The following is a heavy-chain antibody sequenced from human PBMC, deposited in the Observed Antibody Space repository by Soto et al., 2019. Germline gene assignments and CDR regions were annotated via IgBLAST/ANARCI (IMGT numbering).Heavy chain of an antibody. D-gene: IGHD2-8*02. Sequence: GGSLRLSCAASGFSFTNYCLHWIRQAPGKGLQCVAFVSYNGNTKYYDDYVTRRFTLSRDDSSNTLFLQMNSLKPEDTFVYFCARVGFSLAGGPLSVWGQGTLVTVSS. CDR2: VSYNGNTK. CDR1: GFSFTNYC. J-gene: IGHJ3*01. CDR3: ARVGFSLAGGPLSV. V-gene: IGHV3-30-3*01.